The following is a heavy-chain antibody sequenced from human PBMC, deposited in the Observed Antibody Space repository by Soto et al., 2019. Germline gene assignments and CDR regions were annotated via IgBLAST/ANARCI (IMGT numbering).Heavy chain of an antibody. V-gene: IGHV1-18*01. CDR3: ARDHIVVVPAARAHDAFDI. CDR1: GYTFTSYG. CDR2: ISAYNGNT. J-gene: IGHJ3*02. D-gene: IGHD2-2*01. Sequence: VASVKVSCKASGYTFTSYGISWVRQAPGQGLEWMGWISAYNGNTNYAQKLQGRVTMTTDTSTSTAYMELRSLRSDDTAVYYCARDHIVVVPAARAHDAFDIWGQGTMVTVSS.